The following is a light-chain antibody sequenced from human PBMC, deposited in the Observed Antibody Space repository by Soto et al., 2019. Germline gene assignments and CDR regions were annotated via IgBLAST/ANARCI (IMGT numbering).Light chain of an antibody. Sequence: SVLTQPPSVSGAPGERVTISCTRSSSNIGAGYDVHWYQQLPGTAPKLLIYDNSNRPSGVPDRFSGSKSGTSASLAITGLQAEDEADYYCQSFDRSLSGSRVFGTGTKVTVL. CDR3: QSFDRSLSGSRV. CDR1: SSNIGAGYD. J-gene: IGLJ1*01. V-gene: IGLV1-40*01. CDR2: DNS.